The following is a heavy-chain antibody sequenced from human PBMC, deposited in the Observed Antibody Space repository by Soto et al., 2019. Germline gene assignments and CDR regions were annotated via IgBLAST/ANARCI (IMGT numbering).Heavy chain of an antibody. CDR1: GGTFSSYA. V-gene: IGHV1-69*13. J-gene: IGHJ4*02. CDR2: IIPIFGTA. CDR3: AAGRDGYNYRPLN. D-gene: IGHD5-12*01. Sequence: SVKVSCKASGGTFSSYAISWVRQAPGQGLEWMGGIIPIFGTANYAQKFQGRVTITADESTSTAYMELSSLRSEDTAVYYCAAGRDGYNYRPLNWGQGTLVTVSS.